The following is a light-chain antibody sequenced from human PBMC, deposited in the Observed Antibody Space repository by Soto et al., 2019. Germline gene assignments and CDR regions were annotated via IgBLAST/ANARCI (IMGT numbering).Light chain of an antibody. CDR1: QSISIW. CDR3: RQYNDYSWT. Sequence: DIQMTQSPSTLSASVGDRVAISCRASQSISIWLAWYQQKPGKAPKLLIYKASSLESGVPSRFSGSGSGTEFTLTISSLQPDDFATYYCRQYNDYSWTFGQGTKVEIK. V-gene: IGKV1-5*03. J-gene: IGKJ1*01. CDR2: KAS.